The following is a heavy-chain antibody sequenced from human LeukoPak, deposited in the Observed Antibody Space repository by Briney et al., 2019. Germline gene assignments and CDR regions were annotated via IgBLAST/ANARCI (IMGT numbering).Heavy chain of an antibody. D-gene: IGHD1-7*01. Sequence: PSETLSLTCTVSGRSISSYYWSWIRQPPGKGLEWIGYIYYSGSTNYNPSLKSRVTISVDTSKNQFSLKVSAGTAADTAVYYCARGNWNLVFDYWGQGTLVTVSS. CDR1: GRSISSYY. J-gene: IGHJ4*02. CDR2: IYYSGST. CDR3: ARGNWNLVFDY. V-gene: IGHV4-59*01.